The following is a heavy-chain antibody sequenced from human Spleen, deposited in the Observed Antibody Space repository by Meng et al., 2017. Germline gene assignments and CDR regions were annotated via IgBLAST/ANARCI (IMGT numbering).Heavy chain of an antibody. CDR2: IDWNGGGT. CDR3: ATYPRAFHM. J-gene: IGHJ3*02. Sequence: GGPLRLSCAASGFTFDDYGMSWVRQAPGKGLEWVSGIDWNGGGTGYADSVKGRFTISRDNAKNSLYLQMNRLRVEDTALYSCATYPRAFHMWGQGTMVTVSS. CDR1: GFTFDDYG. V-gene: IGHV3-20*04.